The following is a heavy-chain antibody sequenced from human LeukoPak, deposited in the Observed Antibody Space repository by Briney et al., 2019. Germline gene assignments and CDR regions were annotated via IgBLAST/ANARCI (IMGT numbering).Heavy chain of an antibody. D-gene: IGHD2-2*01. J-gene: IGHJ3*02. CDR3: ARDLTYCSSTSCYPFDAFDI. V-gene: IGHV3-48*01. CDR2: ISSSSSTI. Sequence: PGGSLRLSCAASGFSISSYEMNWVRQAPGKGLEWVSYISSSSSTIYYADSVKGRFAISRDNAENSLYLQMNSLRAEDTAVYYCARDLTYCSSTSCYPFDAFDIWGQGTMVTVSS. CDR1: GFSISSYE.